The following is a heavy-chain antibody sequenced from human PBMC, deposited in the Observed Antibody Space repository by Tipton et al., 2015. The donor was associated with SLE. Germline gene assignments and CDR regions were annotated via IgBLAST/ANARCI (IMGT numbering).Heavy chain of an antibody. J-gene: IGHJ3*02. Sequence: TLSLTCAVYGGSFSGYYWSWIRRPPGKGLEWIGEINHSGSTNYNPSLKSRVTISVDTSKNQFSLKLSSVTAADTAVYYCASPVDTAMVDDAFDIWGQGTMVTVSS. V-gene: IGHV4-34*01. CDR1: GGSFSGYY. D-gene: IGHD5-18*01. CDR2: INHSGST. CDR3: ASPVDTAMVDDAFDI.